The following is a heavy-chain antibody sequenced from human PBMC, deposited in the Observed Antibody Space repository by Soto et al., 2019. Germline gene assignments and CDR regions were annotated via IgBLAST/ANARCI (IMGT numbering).Heavy chain of an antibody. CDR3: AKDLINYDSSGYYGRFDY. J-gene: IGHJ4*02. CDR1: GFTFSSDG. V-gene: IGHV3-30*18. D-gene: IGHD3-22*01. Sequence: GGSLRLSCAASGFTFSSDGMHGGRQAPGKGLEWVAVISYDGSNKYYADSVKGRFTISRDNSKNTLYLQMNSLRAEDTALYYCAKDLINYDSSGYYGRFDYWGQGP. CDR2: ISYDGSNK.